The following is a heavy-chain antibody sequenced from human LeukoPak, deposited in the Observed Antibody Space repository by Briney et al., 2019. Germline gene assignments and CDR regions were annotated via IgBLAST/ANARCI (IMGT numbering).Heavy chain of an antibody. Sequence: GGSLRLSCAASGFTFSSYSMSWVRQAPGKGLEWVSSISSSSYIYYADSVKGRFTISRDNAKNSLYLQMNSLRAEDTAVYYCARAAGYNWNDGYAFDIWGQGTMVTVSS. D-gene: IGHD1-20*01. CDR3: ARAAGYNWNDGYAFDI. J-gene: IGHJ3*02. CDR1: GFTFSSYS. CDR2: ISSSSYI. V-gene: IGHV3-21*01.